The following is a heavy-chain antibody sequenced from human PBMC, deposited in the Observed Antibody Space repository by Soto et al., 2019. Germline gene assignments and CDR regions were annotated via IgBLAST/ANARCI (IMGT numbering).Heavy chain of an antibody. V-gene: IGHV1-2*02. CDR1: GYTFTGYY. D-gene: IGHD3-3*01. CDR3: ARGSGRVVTYSYYYYGMDV. CDR2: INPNSGGT. Sequence: ASVKVSCKASGYTFTGYYMHWVRQAPGQGLEWMGWINPNSGGTNYAQKFQGRVTMTRDTSISTAYMELSRLRSDDTAVYYCARGSGRVVTYSYYYYGMDVWGQGTTVTVSS. J-gene: IGHJ6*02.